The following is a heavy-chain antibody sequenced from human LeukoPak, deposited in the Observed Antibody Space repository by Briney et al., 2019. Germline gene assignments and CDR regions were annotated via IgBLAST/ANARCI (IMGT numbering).Heavy chain of an antibody. D-gene: IGHD3-3*01. CDR3: ARASIFGVVIPNWFDP. J-gene: IGHJ5*02. CDR2: INHSGST. CDR1: GGSFSGYY. V-gene: IGHV4-34*01. Sequence: SETLSLTCAVYGGSFSGYYWSWIRQPPGKGLEWIGEINHSGSTNYNPSLKSRVTISVDTSKNQFSLKLSSVTAEDTAVYYCARASIFGVVIPNWFDPWGQGTLVTVSS.